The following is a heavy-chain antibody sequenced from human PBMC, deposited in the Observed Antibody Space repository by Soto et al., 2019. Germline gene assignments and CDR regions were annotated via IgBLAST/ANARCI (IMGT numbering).Heavy chain of an antibody. CDR2: ISRSGTSM. Sequence: EVQLVESGGGLVQPGGSLRISCAASGFTFSNHEIVWVRQAPGKGLEWISSISRSGTSMFYADSVKGRFTISRDNAKNSVYLQMNSLRAEDTAVYYCARNGGGLGVWGQGTTVTVSS. CDR3: ARNGGGLGV. CDR1: GFTFSNHE. V-gene: IGHV3-48*03. D-gene: IGHD3-16*01. J-gene: IGHJ6*02.